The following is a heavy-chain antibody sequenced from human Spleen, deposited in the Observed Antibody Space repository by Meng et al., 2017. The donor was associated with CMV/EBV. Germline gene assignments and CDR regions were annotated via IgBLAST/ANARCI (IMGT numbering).Heavy chain of an antibody. J-gene: IGHJ3*01. V-gene: IGHV3-21*01. CDR1: GFPFSNYS. CDR2: ITSSRNYI. CDR3: ARVYELEDAFDV. D-gene: IGHD1-1*01. Sequence: GGSLRLSCAASGFPFSNYSVNWVRQAPGKGLEWVSSITSSRNYIYYADSVKGRFTISRDNAKKSLYLQMNSLRAEDTAVYYCARVYELEDAFDVWGQGTMVTVSS.